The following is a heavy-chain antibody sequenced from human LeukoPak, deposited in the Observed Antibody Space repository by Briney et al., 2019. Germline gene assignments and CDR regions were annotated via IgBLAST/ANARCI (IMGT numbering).Heavy chain of an antibody. CDR3: ARDLGMVRGVISQHFDY. CDR2: INTNTGNP. J-gene: IGHJ4*02. Sequence: ASVKVSCKASGYTFTSYAMNWVRQAPGQGLEWMGWINTNTGNPTYAQGFTGRLVFSLDTSVSTAYLQISSLKAEDTAVYYCARDLGMVRGVISQHFDYWGQGTLVTVSS. CDR1: GYTFTSYA. D-gene: IGHD3-10*01. V-gene: IGHV7-4-1*02.